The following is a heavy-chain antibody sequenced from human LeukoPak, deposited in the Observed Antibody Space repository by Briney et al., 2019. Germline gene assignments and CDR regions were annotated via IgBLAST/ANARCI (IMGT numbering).Heavy chain of an antibody. D-gene: IGHD6-19*01. V-gene: IGHV3-53*04. CDR1: GFSVSSNY. J-gene: IGHJ4*02. Sequence: GGSLRLSCAASGFSVSSNYMSWVRQAPGKGLEWVAAIYSGGSTYYADSVKGRFTISRHNSENTLYLQMNSLRPEDTALYYCAGTYGIGWYGDWGQGTLVTV. CDR2: IYSGGST. CDR3: AGTYGIGWYGD.